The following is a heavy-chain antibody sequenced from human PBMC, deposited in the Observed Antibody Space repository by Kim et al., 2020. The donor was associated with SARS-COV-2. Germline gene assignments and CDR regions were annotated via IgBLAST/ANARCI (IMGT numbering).Heavy chain of an antibody. J-gene: IGHJ4*02. CDR1: GDSISSTSYF. D-gene: IGHD3-9*01. CDR2: IYYSGST. CDR3: ARGGTYDILTGYQYFFDS. V-gene: IGHV4-39*07. Sequence: SETLSLTCTVSGDSISSTSYFWGWIRQPPGKGLEWIGSIYYSGSTYYNPSLKSRVAISVDSSKNQFSLKLNSVTAADTAVYYCARGGTYDILTGYQYFFDSWGQGTLVTVSS.